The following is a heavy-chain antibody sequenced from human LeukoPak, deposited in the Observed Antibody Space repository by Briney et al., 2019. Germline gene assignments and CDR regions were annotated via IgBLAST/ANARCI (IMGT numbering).Heavy chain of an antibody. CDR2: IYYSGST. CDR3: ARDKGGLSHAFDI. D-gene: IGHD3/OR15-3a*01. CDR1: GGSLSSYY. V-gene: IGHV4-59*01. J-gene: IGHJ3*02. Sequence: SETLSLTCTVSGGSLSSYYWSWIRQPPGKGLERIWYIYYSGSTNYNPSLKSRVTISVDTSKNQFSLKLSSVTAADTAVYYCARDKGGLSHAFDIWGQGTMVTVPS.